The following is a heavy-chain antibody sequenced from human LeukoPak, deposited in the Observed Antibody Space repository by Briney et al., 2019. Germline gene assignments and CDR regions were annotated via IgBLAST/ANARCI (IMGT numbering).Heavy chain of an antibody. J-gene: IGHJ3*02. CDR2: IAYDGSNK. V-gene: IGHV3-30*04. CDR1: GFTFSSYA. Sequence: GRSLRLSCAASGFTFSSYAMHWVRQAPGKGLEWVAVIAYDGSNKYYADSVKGRFTISRDNSKNTLYLQMNSLRAEDTAVYYCARTSYGSGIADAFDIWGQGTMVTVSS. D-gene: IGHD3-10*01. CDR3: ARTSYGSGIADAFDI.